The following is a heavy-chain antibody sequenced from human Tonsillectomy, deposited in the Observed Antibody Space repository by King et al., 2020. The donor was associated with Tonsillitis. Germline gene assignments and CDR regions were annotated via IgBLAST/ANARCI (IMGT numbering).Heavy chain of an antibody. CDR3: ARVPGMIRGVNFDY. CDR1: GFNFNGYD. Sequence: VQLVESGGGLVKPGGSLRLSCEASGFNFNGYDMNCVRQAPGKGLEWVSSITRNLRYMYYAGSVKGRLTISRDKAKNSLFLQMNSLRTEDTAVYYCARVPGMIRGVNFDYWGQGTLVTVSS. D-gene: IGHD3-10*01. J-gene: IGHJ4*02. V-gene: IGHV3-21*01. CDR2: ITRNLRYM.